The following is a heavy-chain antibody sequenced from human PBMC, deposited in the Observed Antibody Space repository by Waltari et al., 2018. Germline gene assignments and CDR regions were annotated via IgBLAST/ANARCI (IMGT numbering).Heavy chain of an antibody. Sequence: QLQVQESGPGLVKPSETLFLTCTVSGGSITTRGHYWGWIRQPPGKGLEWIGNIFYNVDPYYSPPLMNRVTMSIDTSKNQFSLRLSSVTAADTALYYCARGLAGILSAFDIWGQGTVVTVSS. D-gene: IGHD3-9*01. V-gene: IGHV4-39*07. CDR2: IFYNVDP. CDR3: ARGLAGILSAFDI. CDR1: GGSITTRGHY. J-gene: IGHJ3*02.